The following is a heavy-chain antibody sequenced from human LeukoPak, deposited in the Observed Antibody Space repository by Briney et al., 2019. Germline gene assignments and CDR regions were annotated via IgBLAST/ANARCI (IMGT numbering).Heavy chain of an antibody. J-gene: IGHJ6*03. Sequence: ASVKVSCKASGYTFTSYYMHWVRQAPGQGLEWMGIINPSGGSTSYAQKFQGRVTMTRDTSISTAYMELSRLRSDDTAVYYCARAHNWNYPYYYYMDVWGKGTTVTVSS. V-gene: IGHV1-46*01. D-gene: IGHD1-7*01. CDR3: ARAHNWNYPYYYYMDV. CDR2: INPSGGST. CDR1: GYTFTSYY.